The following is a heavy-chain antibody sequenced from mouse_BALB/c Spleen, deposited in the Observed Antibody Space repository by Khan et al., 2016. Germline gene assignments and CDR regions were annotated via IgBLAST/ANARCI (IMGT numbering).Heavy chain of an antibody. J-gene: IGHJ2*01. CDR1: GFNIQDTY. CDR3: ARGYYGTSHFDY. CDR2: IDPANDNT. V-gene: IGHV14-3*02. D-gene: IGHD1-1*01. Sequence: VRLQQSGAELVKPGASVKLSCTAAGFNIQDTYMHWVKQRPEQGLEWIGRIDPANDNTKYDPKFQGKATITADTSSNTAYLQLSSLTSEDTAVYCCARGYYGTSHFDYWGQGTTLTVSS.